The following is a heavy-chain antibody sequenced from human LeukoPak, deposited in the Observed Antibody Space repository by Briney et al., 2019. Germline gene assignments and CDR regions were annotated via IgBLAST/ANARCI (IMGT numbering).Heavy chain of an antibody. Sequence: GGSLRLSCAASGFTFSSYEMNWVRQAPGKGLEWVSYISSSGSTIYYADSVKGRFTISRDNAKNSLYLQMNNLRVEDTAIYYCARDYTGGWNDYWGQGTLVTVSS. J-gene: IGHJ4*02. CDR1: GFTFSSYE. V-gene: IGHV3-48*03. CDR3: ARDYTGGWNDY. CDR2: ISSSGSTI. D-gene: IGHD7-27*01.